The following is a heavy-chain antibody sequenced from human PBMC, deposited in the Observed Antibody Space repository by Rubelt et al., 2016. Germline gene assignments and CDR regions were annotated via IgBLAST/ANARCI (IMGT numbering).Heavy chain of an antibody. V-gene: IGHV4-38-2*02. CDR1: GYSISSGYH. J-gene: IGHJ4*02. D-gene: IGHD3-22*01. CDR2: IYYSGST. Sequence: QVQLQESGPGLVKLSETLSLTCTVSGYSISSGYHWGWIRQPPGKGLEWIGNIYYSGSTNYNPSLKSRVTISVDTSKNQFSLTLSVVTSADSAVYYCARSTYNYESSSYSPFDYWGQGTLVTVSS. CDR3: ARSTYNYESSSYSPFDY.